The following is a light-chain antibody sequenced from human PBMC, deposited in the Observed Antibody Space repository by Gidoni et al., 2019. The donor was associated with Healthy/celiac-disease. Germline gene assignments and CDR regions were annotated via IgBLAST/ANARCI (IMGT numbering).Light chain of an antibody. J-gene: IGKJ5*01. CDR3: QQYDNLPIT. Sequence: IQMTQSPSSLSASVGDRVTITCQASQGISNYLNWYQQKPGKAPKLLIYDASNLETGVPSRFSGSGSGTDFTLTISSLQPEDIATYYCQQYDNLPITFGQGTRLEIK. V-gene: IGKV1-33*01. CDR1: QGISNY. CDR2: DAS.